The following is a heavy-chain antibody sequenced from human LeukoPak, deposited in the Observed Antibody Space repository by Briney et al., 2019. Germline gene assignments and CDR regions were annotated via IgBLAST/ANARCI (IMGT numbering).Heavy chain of an antibody. D-gene: IGHD1-26*01. J-gene: IGHJ4*02. CDR2: IWYDGRSK. V-gene: IGHV3-33*08. CDR1: GFTFSSYE. CDR3: ARDQSIREGSYYIILDY. Sequence: GGSLRLSCAASGFTFSSYEMNWVRQAPGKGLEWVAVIWYDGRSKYYADSVKGRFTISRDNSKDTLYLQMNSLRAEDTAVYYCARDQSIREGSYYIILDYWGQGTLVTVSS.